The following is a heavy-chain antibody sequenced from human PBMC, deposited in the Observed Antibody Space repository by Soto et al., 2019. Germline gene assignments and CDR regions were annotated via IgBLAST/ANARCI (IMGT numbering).Heavy chain of an antibody. D-gene: IGHD6-19*01. CDR2: IYYSGST. V-gene: IGHV4-59*01. J-gene: IGHJ4*02. CDR1: GGSISRYY. Sequence: SETLSLTCTVSGGSISRYYWSWIRQPPGKGLEWIGYIYYSGSTNYNPSLKSRVTISVDTSKNQFSLKLSSVTAADTAVYYCARELYSSGWIHFDYWGQGTLVTVSS. CDR3: ARELYSSGWIHFDY.